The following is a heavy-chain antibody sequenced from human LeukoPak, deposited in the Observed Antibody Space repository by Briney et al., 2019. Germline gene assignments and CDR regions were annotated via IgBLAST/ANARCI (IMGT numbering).Heavy chain of an antibody. Sequence: GGSLRLSCVASGFTFRSYYIHWVRQAPGGGLVWVSRIDNDGSDTIYADSVKGRFAVSRDNAKNTLYLQMNSLRDEDRAVYYCARGGYSHAFDIWGQGTVVTVSS. V-gene: IGHV3-74*01. D-gene: IGHD3-22*01. J-gene: IGHJ3*02. CDR1: GFTFRSYY. CDR3: ARGGYSHAFDI. CDR2: IDNDGSDT.